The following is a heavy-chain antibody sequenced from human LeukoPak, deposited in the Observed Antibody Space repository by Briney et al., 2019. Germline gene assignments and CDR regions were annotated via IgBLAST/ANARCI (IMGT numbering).Heavy chain of an antibody. J-gene: IGHJ5*02. CDR2: ISAYNGNT. V-gene: IGHV1-18*01. D-gene: IGHD3-22*01. CDR1: GGTFSSYA. Sequence: WASVKVSCKASGGTFSSYAISWVRQAPGQGLERMGWISAYNGNTNYAQKLQGRVTMITDTSTSTAYMELRSLRSDDTAVYYCARDDSSGRGFDPWGQGTLVTVSS. CDR3: ARDDSSGRGFDP.